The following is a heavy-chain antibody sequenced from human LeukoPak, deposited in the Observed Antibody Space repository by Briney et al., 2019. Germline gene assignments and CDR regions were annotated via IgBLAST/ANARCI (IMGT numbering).Heavy chain of an antibody. V-gene: IGHV4-34*01. CDR3: ARGYSRRYYYYYYYMDV. Sequence: SETLSLTCAVYGGSFSGYYWSWIRQPPGKGLEWIGEINHSGGTKYNPSLKSRVTISVDTSKNQFSLKLSSVTAADTAVYYCARGYSRRYYYYYYYMDVWGKGTTVTVSS. CDR2: INHSGGT. CDR1: GGSFSGYY. D-gene: IGHD6-13*01. J-gene: IGHJ6*03.